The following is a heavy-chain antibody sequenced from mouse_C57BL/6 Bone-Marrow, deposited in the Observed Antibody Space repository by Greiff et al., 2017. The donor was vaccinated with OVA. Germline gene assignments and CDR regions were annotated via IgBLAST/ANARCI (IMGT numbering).Heavy chain of an antibody. CDR3: ARGYLDY. V-gene: IGHV1-64*01. Sequence: VQLQQPGAELVKPGASVKLSCKASGYTFTSYWMHWVKQRPGQGLEWIGMIHPNSGSTNYNEKFKSKATLTVDKTSSTAYMQISSLTCEDTAVYFCARGYLDYWGQGTTLTVSS. CDR2: IHPNSGST. CDR1: GYTFTSYW. J-gene: IGHJ2*01.